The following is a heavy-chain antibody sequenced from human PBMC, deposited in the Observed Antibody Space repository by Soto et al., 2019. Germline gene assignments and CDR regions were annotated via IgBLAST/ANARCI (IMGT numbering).Heavy chain of an antibody. J-gene: IGHJ5*02. D-gene: IGHD2-2*01. CDR2: IYYSGST. V-gene: IGHV4-59*08. CDR3: AKAMYCSSTSCPNLFDP. CDR1: GGSISSYY. Sequence: PSETLSLTCTVSGGSISSYYWSWIRQPPGKGLEWIGYIYYSGSTNYNPSLKSRVTISVDTSKNQFSLKLSSVTAADTAVYYCAKAMYCSSTSCPNLFDPWGQGTLVTVSS.